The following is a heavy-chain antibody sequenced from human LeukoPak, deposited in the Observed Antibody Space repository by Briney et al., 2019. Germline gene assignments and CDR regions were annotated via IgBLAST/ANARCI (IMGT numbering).Heavy chain of an antibody. J-gene: IGHJ4*02. CDR2: IYYSGRT. CDR1: GGSISPYY. CDR3: ARTNNIWYYSDY. D-gene: IGHD1/OR15-1a*01. V-gene: IGHV4-59*12. Sequence: SETLSLTCSVSGGSISPYYWSWIRQPPGKGLEWIGYIYYSGRTNYNPSLQSRVSVSVDKSKNQFSLKLSSVTAADTGVYYCARTNNIWYYSDYWGQGTLVTVSS.